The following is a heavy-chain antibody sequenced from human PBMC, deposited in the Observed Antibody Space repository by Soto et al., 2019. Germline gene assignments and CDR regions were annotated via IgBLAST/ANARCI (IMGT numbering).Heavy chain of an antibody. CDR1: GFTFSSYS. Sequence: EVQLVESGGGLVKPGGSLRLSCAASGFTFSSYSMNWVRQAPGKGLEWVSSISSSSSYIYYADSVKGRFTISRDNAKNSLYLQMNSLRAEDTAVYYCARDKWELRAFDIWGQGTMVTVSS. J-gene: IGHJ3*02. V-gene: IGHV3-21*01. CDR2: ISSSSSYI. CDR3: ARDKWELRAFDI. D-gene: IGHD1-26*01.